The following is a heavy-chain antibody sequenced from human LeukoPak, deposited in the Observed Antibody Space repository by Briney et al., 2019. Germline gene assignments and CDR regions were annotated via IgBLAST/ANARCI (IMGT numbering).Heavy chain of an antibody. J-gene: IGHJ4*02. Sequence: PGGSLRLSCAASGFTLSSYAMSWVRQAPGKGLEWVSAISGSGGSTYYADSVKGRFTISRDNSKNTLYLQMNSLRAEDTAVYYCAREYSSGWYSFDYWGQGTLVTVSS. D-gene: IGHD6-19*01. CDR3: AREYSSGWYSFDY. CDR1: GFTLSSYA. V-gene: IGHV3-23*01. CDR2: ISGSGGST.